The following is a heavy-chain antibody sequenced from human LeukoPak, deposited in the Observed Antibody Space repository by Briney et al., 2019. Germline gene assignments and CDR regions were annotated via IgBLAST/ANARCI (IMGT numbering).Heavy chain of an antibody. CDR1: GFTFSSYE. CDR2: ISSSGSTI. Sequence: GGSLRLSCAASGFTFSSYEMNWVRQAPGKGLEWVSYISSSGSTIYYADSVKGRFTISIDNSKNTLYLQMNSLRAEDTAVYYCARDKGAGKYYFDYWGQGTLVTVSS. J-gene: IGHJ4*02. V-gene: IGHV3-48*03. D-gene: IGHD6-19*01. CDR3: ARDKGAGKYYFDY.